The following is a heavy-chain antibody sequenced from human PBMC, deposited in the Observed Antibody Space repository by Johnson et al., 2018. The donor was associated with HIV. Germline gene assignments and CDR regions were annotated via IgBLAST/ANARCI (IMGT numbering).Heavy chain of an antibody. CDR3: AKDCGRWLQSDAFDI. D-gene: IGHD5-24*01. Sequence: QVQLVESGGGVVQPGRSLRLSCAASGFTFSSYAMHWVRQAPGKGLEWVAVISYDGSNKYYADSVKGRFTISRDNSKNTLYLQMNSLRAEDTAVYYCAKDCGRWLQSDAFDIWGQGTIVTVSS. CDR1: GFTFSSYA. J-gene: IGHJ3*02. CDR2: ISYDGSNK. V-gene: IGHV3-30-3*01.